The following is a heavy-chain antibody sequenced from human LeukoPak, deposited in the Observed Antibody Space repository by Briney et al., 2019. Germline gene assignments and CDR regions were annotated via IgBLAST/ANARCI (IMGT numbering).Heavy chain of an antibody. CDR2: IYYSGST. CDR3: ARRSYYYDSSGHFDY. J-gene: IGHJ4*02. CDR1: GGSTSSGDYY. Sequence: SQTLSLTCTVSGGSTSSGDYYWSWIRQPSGKGLEWIGYIYYSGSTYYNPSLKSRVTISVDTSKNQFSLKLSSVTAADTAVYYCARRSYYYDSSGHFDYWGQGTLVTVSS. V-gene: IGHV4-30-4*01. D-gene: IGHD3-22*01.